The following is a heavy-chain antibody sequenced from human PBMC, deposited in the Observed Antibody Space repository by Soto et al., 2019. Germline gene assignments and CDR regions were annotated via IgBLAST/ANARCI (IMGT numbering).Heavy chain of an antibody. D-gene: IGHD3-22*01. CDR1: GGTFSSYA. Sequence: SVKVSCKASGGTFSSYAISWVRQAPGQGLEWMGGIISIFGTANYAQKFQGRVTITADESTSIAYMELSSLRSEDTAVYYCAREGYYYDSSGYFSIWGQGTMVTVSS. V-gene: IGHV1-69*13. CDR3: AREGYYYDSSGYFSI. CDR2: IISIFGTA. J-gene: IGHJ3*02.